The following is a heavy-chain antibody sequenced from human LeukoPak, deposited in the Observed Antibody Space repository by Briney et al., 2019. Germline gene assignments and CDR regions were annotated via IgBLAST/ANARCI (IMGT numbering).Heavy chain of an antibody. J-gene: IGHJ5*02. V-gene: IGHV4-39*01. CDR3: ASGTTIVVARERGFDP. CDR1: GGSISSSSYY. Sequence: SETLSLTCTVSGGSISSSSYYWGWIRQPPGKGLEWIGSIYYSGSTYYNPSLKSRVTISVDTSKNQFSLKLSSVTAADTAVYYCASGTTIVVARERGFDPWGQGTLVTVSS. D-gene: IGHD3-22*01. CDR2: IYYSGST.